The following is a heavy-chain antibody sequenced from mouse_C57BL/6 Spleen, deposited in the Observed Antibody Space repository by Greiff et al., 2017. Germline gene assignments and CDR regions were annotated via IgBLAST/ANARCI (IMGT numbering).Heavy chain of an antibody. Sequence: DVKLVESGGGLVKPGGSLKLSCAASGFTFSDYGMHWVRQAPEKGLEWVAYISSCSSTIYYADPVKGRFTISRDNAKNTLFLQMTSLRSEDTAMYYCARDYGKGFAYWGQGTLVTVSA. V-gene: IGHV5-17*01. D-gene: IGHD1-1*01. CDR2: ISSCSSTI. J-gene: IGHJ3*01. CDR3: ARDYGKGFAY. CDR1: GFTFSDYG.